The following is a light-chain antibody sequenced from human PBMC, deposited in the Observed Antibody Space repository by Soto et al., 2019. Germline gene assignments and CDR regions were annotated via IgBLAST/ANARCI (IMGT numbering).Light chain of an antibody. CDR2: EVS. J-gene: IGLJ2*01. V-gene: IGLV2-14*01. Sequence: QSVLTQPASVSGSPGQSITISCTGTSSDVGGYNYVSWYQHHPGKAPKLMIYEVSDRPSGVSNRFSGSKSGNMASLTISGLQAEDEADYYCNSYTSSSTLLFGGGTK. CDR3: NSYTSSSTLL. CDR1: SSDVGGYNY.